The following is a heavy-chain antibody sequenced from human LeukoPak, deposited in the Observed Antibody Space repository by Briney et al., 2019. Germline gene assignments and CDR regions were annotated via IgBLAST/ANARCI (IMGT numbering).Heavy chain of an antibody. CDR2: IYYSGST. J-gene: IGHJ4*02. Sequence: SETLSLTCTVSGGSISGYYWSWIRQPPEKGLEWIGYIYYSGSTEYNPSLNSRVTISVDTSSNQFSLKLRSVTAADTAVYYCAREDHSNSINYWGQGTLVTVSS. CDR1: GGSISGYY. D-gene: IGHD2/OR15-2a*01. CDR3: AREDHSNSINY. V-gene: IGHV4-59*01.